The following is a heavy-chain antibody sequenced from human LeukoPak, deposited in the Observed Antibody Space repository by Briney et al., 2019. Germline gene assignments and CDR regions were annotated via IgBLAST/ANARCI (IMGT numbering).Heavy chain of an antibody. CDR2: IYYSGST. CDR3: ARANYYDSSGLPG. CDR1: GGSISSYY. Sequence: SETLSLTCTVSGGSISSYYWSWIRQPPGKGLEWIGYIYYSGSTNYNPSLKSRVTISVDTSKNQFSLKLSSVTAADTAVYYCARANYYDSSGLPGWGQGTLVTVSS. D-gene: IGHD3-22*01. V-gene: IGHV4-59*12. J-gene: IGHJ4*02.